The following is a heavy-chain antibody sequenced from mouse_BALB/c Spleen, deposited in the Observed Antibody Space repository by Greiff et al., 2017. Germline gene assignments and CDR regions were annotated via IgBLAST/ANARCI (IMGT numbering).Heavy chain of an antibody. Sequence: EVMLVESGGGLVQPGGSLRLSCATSGFTFTDYYMSWVRQPPGKALEWLGFIRNKANGYTTEYSASVKGRFTISRDNSQSILYLQMNTLGAEDSATYYCARDGNLFAYWGQGTLVTVSA. CDR3: ARDGNLFAY. CDR2: IRNKANGYTT. J-gene: IGHJ3*01. D-gene: IGHD2-1*01. V-gene: IGHV7-3*02. CDR1: GFTFTDYY.